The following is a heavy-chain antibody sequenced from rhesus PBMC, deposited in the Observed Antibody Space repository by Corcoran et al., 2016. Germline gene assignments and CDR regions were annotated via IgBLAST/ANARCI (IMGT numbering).Heavy chain of an antibody. D-gene: IGHD6-25*01. J-gene: IGHJ4*01. Sequence: QVQLQESGPGLLKPSETLSLTCAVSGGSISGGFGWGLIRQPPGKGLEWIGSSYSRSGNTYNNPSLKSRVTMSTHTPKNRFSLKLSSVTAAATAVYYGARELRNIAASTTWGQGVLVTVSS. CDR3: ARELRNIAASTT. V-gene: IGHV4S7*01. CDR1: GGSISGGFG. CDR2: SYSRSGNT.